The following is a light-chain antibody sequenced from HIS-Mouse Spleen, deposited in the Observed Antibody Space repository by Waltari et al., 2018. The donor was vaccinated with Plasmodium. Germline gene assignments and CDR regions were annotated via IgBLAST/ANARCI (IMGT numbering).Light chain of an antibody. Sequence: QSALTQPASVSGSPGQSITISCTGPSRDVGGYNYVSCYQQHPGKAPKLMIYDVSNRPSGVSNRFSGSKSGNTASLTISGLQAEDEADYYCSSYTSSSTLYVVFGGGTKLTVL. J-gene: IGLJ2*01. CDR1: SRDVGGYNY. V-gene: IGLV2-14*03. CDR3: SSYTSSSTLYVV. CDR2: DVS.